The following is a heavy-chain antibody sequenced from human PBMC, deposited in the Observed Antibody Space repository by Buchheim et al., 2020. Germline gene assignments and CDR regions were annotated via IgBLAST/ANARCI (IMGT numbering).Heavy chain of an antibody. D-gene: IGHD3-22*01. J-gene: IGHJ3*02. CDR2: IYYSGSA. V-gene: IGHV4-30-4*01. Sequence: QVQLQESGPGLVKPSQTLSLTCTVSGGSISSGDYYWSWIRQPPGKGLEWIGYIYYSGSAYYNPSLKTRVTISVDTSKYHFSLKLSSVTAADTAVYYCAREREMDYYDSSGYPYAFDIWGQGT. CDR1: GGSISSGDYY. CDR3: AREREMDYYDSSGYPYAFDI.